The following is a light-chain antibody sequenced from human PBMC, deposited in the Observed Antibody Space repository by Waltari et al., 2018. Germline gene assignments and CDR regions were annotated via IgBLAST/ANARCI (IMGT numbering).Light chain of an antibody. V-gene: IGLV2-14*03. CDR2: DVG. CDR1: SRDVGGYNF. CDR3: CSYTRRGSLV. Sequence: QSALTQPVSVSGSPGQSISISCTGTSRDVGGYNFVSWYQRLPGTAPKLIIYDVGNRPSGVSTRFSVSKSGNTPSLFISGLRADDESDYYCCSYTRRGSLVFGGGTKLTVL. J-gene: IGLJ2*01.